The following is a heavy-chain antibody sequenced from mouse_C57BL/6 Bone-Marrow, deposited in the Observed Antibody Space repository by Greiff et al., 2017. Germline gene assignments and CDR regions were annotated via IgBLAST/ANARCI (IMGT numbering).Heavy chain of an antibody. V-gene: IGHV1-81*01. CDR1: GYTFTSYG. J-gene: IGHJ2*01. CDR3: ARGDLLWLRRGVDY. Sequence: LQESGAELARPGASVKLSCKASGYTFTSYGISWVKQRTGQGLEWIGEIYPRSGNTYYNEKFKGKATLTADKSSSTAYMELRSLTSEDSAVYFCARGDLLWLRRGVDYWGQGTTLTVSS. D-gene: IGHD2-2*01. CDR2: IYPRSGNT.